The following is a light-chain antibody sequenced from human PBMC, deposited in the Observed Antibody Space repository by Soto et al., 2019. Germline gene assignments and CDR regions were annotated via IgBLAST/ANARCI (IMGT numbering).Light chain of an antibody. J-gene: IGKJ1*01. V-gene: IGKV3-11*01. CDR2: DAS. CDR1: QSVSSY. Sequence: EIVLSQSPASLSLSPGERATLSCRDSQSVSSYLAWYQQKPGQAPRLLIYDASNRATGIPARFSGSGSGTDFTLTISRLEPEDFAVYYCQQYGSSGTFGQGTKVDIK. CDR3: QQYGSSGT.